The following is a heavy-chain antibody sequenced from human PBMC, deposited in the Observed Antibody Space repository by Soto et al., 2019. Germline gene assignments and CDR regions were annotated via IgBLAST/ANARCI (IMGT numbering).Heavy chain of an antibody. V-gene: IGHV1-69*02. CDR2: IIPILGIA. Sequence: QVQLVQSGAEVKKPGSSVKVSCKASGGTFSSYTISWVRQAPGQGLEWMGRIIPILGIANYAQEFLGRVTITADISTSTAYMELSSLRSEDTAVYYCARVGWDCSSTSCYPQYYFDYWGQGTLVTVSS. D-gene: IGHD2-2*01. J-gene: IGHJ4*02. CDR1: GGTFSSYT. CDR3: ARVGWDCSSTSCYPQYYFDY.